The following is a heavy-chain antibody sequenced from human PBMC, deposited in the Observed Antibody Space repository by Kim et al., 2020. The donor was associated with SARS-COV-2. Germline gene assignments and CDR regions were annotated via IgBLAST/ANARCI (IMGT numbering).Heavy chain of an antibody. D-gene: IGHD3-22*01. CDR3: ARAGYYDSSGYYF. Sequence: GGSLRLSCAPSGFYVTNNYMSWVRQAPGKGLEWVSLIFSDGHTFYADAVKGRFTLSRDNSENTLSLQMDSLRPDDTAVYFCARAGYYDSSGYYF. CDR1: GFYVTNNY. CDR2: IFSDGHT. J-gene: IGHJ2*01. V-gene: IGHV3-66*01.